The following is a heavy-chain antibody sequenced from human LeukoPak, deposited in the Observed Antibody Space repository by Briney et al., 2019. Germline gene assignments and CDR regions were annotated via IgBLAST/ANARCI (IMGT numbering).Heavy chain of an antibody. V-gene: IGHV3-49*04. CDR1: GFTFVDYA. D-gene: IGHD4-17*01. J-gene: IGHJ4*02. CDR2: MRSKAYGGTT. Sequence: GRSLRLSCTASGFTFVDYAMSWVRQAPGKGVEWVGFMRSKAYGGTTEYAASVKGRFTISRDDSKSIAYLQMNSLKTEGTAVYYCTRGRRIVYGAYSETSTCFDYWGQGTLVTVSS. CDR3: TRGRRIVYGAYSETSTCFDY.